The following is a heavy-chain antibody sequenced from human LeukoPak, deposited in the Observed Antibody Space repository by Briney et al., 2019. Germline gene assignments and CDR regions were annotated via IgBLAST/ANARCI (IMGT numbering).Heavy chain of an antibody. D-gene: IGHD6-13*01. J-gene: IGHJ3*02. V-gene: IGHV4-39*01. Sequence: KPSETLSLTCTVSGGSISSSSYYWGWIRQPPGKGLEWIGSIYYSGSTYYNPSLKSRVTISVDTSKNQFSLKLSSVTATDTAVYYCARRWQLGDAFDIWGQGTMVTVSS. CDR1: GGSISSSSYY. CDR2: IYYSGST. CDR3: ARRWQLGDAFDI.